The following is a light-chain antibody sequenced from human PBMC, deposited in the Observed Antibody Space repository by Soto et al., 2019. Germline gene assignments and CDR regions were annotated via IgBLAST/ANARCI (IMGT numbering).Light chain of an antibody. CDR3: QVWDSSSDRPGVV. CDR1: NIGSKS. V-gene: IGLV3-21*04. Sequence: SYELTQPPSVSVAPGKTARITCGGNNIGSKSVHWYQQKPGQAPVLVIYYDSDRPSGIPERFSGSNSGNTATLTISSVEAGDEADYYCQVWDSSSDRPGVVFGGGTKLTVL. J-gene: IGLJ2*01. CDR2: YDS.